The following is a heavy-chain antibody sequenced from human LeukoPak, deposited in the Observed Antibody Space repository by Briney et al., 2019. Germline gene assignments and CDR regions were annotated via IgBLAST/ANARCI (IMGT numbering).Heavy chain of an antibody. CDR2: IKQDGSEK. V-gene: IGHV3-7*01. Sequence: PGGSLRLSCAASGFTFSSNWMSCVRQAPGKGLEWVANIKQDGSEKNYVDSVKGRFTISRDNAKNSLYLQLNSLRAEDTAVYYCASQFYSMATIYWGRGTLVTVSS. CDR1: GFTFSSNW. J-gene: IGHJ4*02. CDR3: ASQFYSMATIY. D-gene: IGHD5-24*01.